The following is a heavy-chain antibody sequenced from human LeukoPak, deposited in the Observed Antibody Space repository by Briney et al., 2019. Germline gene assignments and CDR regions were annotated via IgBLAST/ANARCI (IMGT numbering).Heavy chain of an antibody. Sequence: GGSLRLSCITSGFTFGDYAVSWVRQAPGKGLEWVGFIRSKSYGGTTEYAASVKGRFTISRDDSKSVAYLQMNSLRAEDTAVHYCSRDPLHHYGSGSYYHFDYWGQGTLVTVSS. CDR3: SRDPLHHYGSGSYYHFDY. V-gene: IGHV3-49*04. CDR2: IRSKSYGGTT. J-gene: IGHJ4*02. D-gene: IGHD3-10*01. CDR1: GFTFGDYA.